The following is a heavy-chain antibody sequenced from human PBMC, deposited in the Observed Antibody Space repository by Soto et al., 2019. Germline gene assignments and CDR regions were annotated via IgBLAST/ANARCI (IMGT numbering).Heavy chain of an antibody. CDR3: ARDGGAY. Sequence: QVQLVESGGGAVQPGRSLRLSCAASGFTFSTYAMHWVRRAPGKGLDWVAVISYDATNKYYADSVKGRFTISRDNSENTLYLQMNSLRAEDTALYHCARDGGAYLGQGVQVTVSS. CDR1: GFTFSTYA. V-gene: IGHV3-30-3*01. CDR2: ISYDATNK. J-gene: IGHJ4*03. D-gene: IGHD3-16*01.